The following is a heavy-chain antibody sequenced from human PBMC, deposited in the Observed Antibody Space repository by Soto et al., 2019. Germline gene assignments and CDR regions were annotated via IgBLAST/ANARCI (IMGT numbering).Heavy chain of an antibody. CDR2: IYYSGST. V-gene: IGHV4-39*01. D-gene: IGHD3-22*01. CDR3: ARGLPYYYDSSGFPWFDP. J-gene: IGHJ5*02. Sequence: SSETLSLTCTFSGGSISSSSYYWGWIRQPPGKGLEWIGSIYYSGSTYYNPSLKSRVTISVDTSKNQFSLKLSSVTAADTAVYYCARGLPYYYDSSGFPWFDPWGQGTLVTVSS. CDR1: GGSISSSSYY.